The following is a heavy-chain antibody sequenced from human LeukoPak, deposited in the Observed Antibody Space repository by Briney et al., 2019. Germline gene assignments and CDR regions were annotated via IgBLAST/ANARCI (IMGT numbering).Heavy chain of an antibody. J-gene: IGHJ3*02. D-gene: IGHD6-19*01. V-gene: IGHV7-4-1*02. Sequence: ASVKVSCKASGYTFTNYAMNWVRQAPGQGLEWMGWIHPSTGNPAYAQGFTGRFVFSLDTSVSTAYLQISSLKAEDTAVYYCARVSRLQWLVPADAFDIWGQGTMVTVSS. CDR1: GYTFTNYA. CDR3: ARVSRLQWLVPADAFDI. CDR2: IHPSTGNP.